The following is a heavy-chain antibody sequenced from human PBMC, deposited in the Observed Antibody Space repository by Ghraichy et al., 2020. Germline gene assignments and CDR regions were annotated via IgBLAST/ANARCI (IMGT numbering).Heavy chain of an antibody. CDR1: GGSISSGDYY. D-gene: IGHD2-15*01. CDR2: IYYSGST. CDR3: ARDAWSIEVVAANPWAWPNKNPRYYYYGMDV. J-gene: IGHJ6*02. V-gene: IGHV4-30-4*01. Sequence: SETLSLTCTVSGGSISSGDYYWSWIRQPPGKGLEWIGYIYYSGSTYYNPSLKSRVTISVDTSKNQFSLKLSSVTAADTAVYYCARDAWSIEVVAANPWAWPNKNPRYYYYGMDVWGQGTTVTVSS.